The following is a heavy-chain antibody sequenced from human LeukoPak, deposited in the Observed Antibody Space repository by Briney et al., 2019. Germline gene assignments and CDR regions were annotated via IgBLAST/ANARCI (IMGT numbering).Heavy chain of an antibody. Sequence: GGSLRLSCAASGFTFSSYAMSWVRQAPGKGLESVSAISGSGGSTYYADSVKGRFTISRDNSKNTLYLQMNSLRAEDTAVYYCAKDRRGYCSGGSCYPLDYWGQGTLVTVSS. CDR2: ISGSGGST. D-gene: IGHD2-15*01. J-gene: IGHJ4*02. CDR3: AKDRRGYCSGGSCYPLDY. CDR1: GFTFSSYA. V-gene: IGHV3-23*01.